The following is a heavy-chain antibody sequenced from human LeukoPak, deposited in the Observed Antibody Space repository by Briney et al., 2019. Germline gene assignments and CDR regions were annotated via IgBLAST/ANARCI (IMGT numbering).Heavy chain of an antibody. CDR1: GGSISSSNW. D-gene: IGHD3-9*01. J-gene: IGHJ2*01. CDR2: IHHIGST. Sequence: SGTLSLTCAVSGGSISSSNWWSWVRQPPGKGLEWIGEIHHIGSTNYNPSLKSRVTISVDKSTNQFSLKLSSVTAADTAVYYCAREHNEIVTGYYRGELYWYFDLWGRGTLVTVSS. V-gene: IGHV4-4*02. CDR3: AREHNEIVTGYYRGELYWYFDL.